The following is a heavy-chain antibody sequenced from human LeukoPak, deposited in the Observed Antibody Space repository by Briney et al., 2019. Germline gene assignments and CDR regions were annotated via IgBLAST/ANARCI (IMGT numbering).Heavy chain of an antibody. Sequence: GESVKIPCKGSEFSFTSYWIAWVRQMPGRGLEYMAIIYPADGDTRYSPSFQGQVTISADTSISTAYLQWSSLKASDTAIYFCARLRSGYGSGSFDYWGQGTLITVSS. CDR2: IYPADGDT. J-gene: IGHJ4*02. CDR1: EFSFTSYW. V-gene: IGHV5-51*01. CDR3: ARLRSGYGSGSFDY. D-gene: IGHD3-10*01.